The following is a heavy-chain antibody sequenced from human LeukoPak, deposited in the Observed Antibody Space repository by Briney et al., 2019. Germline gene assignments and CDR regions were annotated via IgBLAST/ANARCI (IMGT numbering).Heavy chain of an antibody. Sequence: GGSLRLSCAASGFTFSSYSMNWVRQAPGKGLEWVSSISSSSSYINYADSVKGRFTISRDNAKNSLYLQMNSLRAEDTAVYYCAKGVYGDSRARRGVWKAFDIWGQGTMVTVSS. CDR3: AKGVYGDSRARRGVWKAFDI. D-gene: IGHD4-17*01. CDR1: GFTFSSYS. J-gene: IGHJ3*02. CDR2: ISSSSSYI. V-gene: IGHV3-21*01.